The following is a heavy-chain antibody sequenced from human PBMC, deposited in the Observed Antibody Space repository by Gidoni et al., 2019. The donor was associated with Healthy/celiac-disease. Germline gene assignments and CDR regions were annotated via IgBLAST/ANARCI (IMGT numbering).Heavy chain of an antibody. V-gene: IGHV1-2*02. CDR3: ASDEGIAVPD. D-gene: IGHD6-19*01. CDR1: GYTFTGYY. J-gene: IGHJ4*02. Sequence: QVQLVQSGAEVKKHGASVTVSCQASGYTFTGYYMHWVRQAPGQGLEWMGWINPNRGGTTYAQKFQGRVTMTRDTSISTAYMELSRLRSDDTAVYYCASDEGIAVPDWGQGTLVTVSS. CDR2: INPNRGGT.